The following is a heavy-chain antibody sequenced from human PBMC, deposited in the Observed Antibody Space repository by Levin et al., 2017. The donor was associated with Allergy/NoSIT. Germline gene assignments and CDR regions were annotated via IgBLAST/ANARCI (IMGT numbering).Heavy chain of an antibody. CDR2: INSDGSST. D-gene: IGHD5-18*01. CDR1: GFTFSSYW. Sequence: PGGSLRLSCAASGFTFSSYWMHWVRQAPGKGLVWVSRINSDGSSTSYADSVKGRFTISRDNAKNTLYLQMNSLRAEDTAVYYCARAYSYGLWGDYFDYWGQGTLVTVSS. V-gene: IGHV3-74*01. J-gene: IGHJ4*02. CDR3: ARAYSYGLWGDYFDY.